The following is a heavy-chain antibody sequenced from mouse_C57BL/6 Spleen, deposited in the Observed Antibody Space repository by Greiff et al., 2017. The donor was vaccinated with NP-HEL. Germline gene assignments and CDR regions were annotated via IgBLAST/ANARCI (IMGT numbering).Heavy chain of an antibody. V-gene: IGHV1-26*01. CDR1: GYTFTDYY. CDR2: INPNNGGT. Sequence: EVQLQQSGPELVKPGASVKISCTASGYTFTDYYMNWVKQSHGKSLEWIGDINPNNGGTSYNQKFKGKATLTVDKSSSTAYMELRSLTSEDSAVYYCASLYYAMDYWGQGTSVTVSS. J-gene: IGHJ4*01. CDR3: ASLYYAMDY.